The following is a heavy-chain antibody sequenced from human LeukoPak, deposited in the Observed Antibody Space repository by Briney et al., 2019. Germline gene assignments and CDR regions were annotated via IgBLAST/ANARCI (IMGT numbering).Heavy chain of an antibody. D-gene: IGHD3-10*01. CDR2: ISSSSSYI. V-gene: IGHV3-21*01. CDR1: GFTFSSYS. J-gene: IGHJ6*02. CDR3: ARLLWFGESLRGMDV. Sequence: GGSLRLSCAASGFTFSSYSMNWVRQAPGKGPEWVSSISSSSSYIYYADSVKGRFTISRDNAKSSLYLQMNSLRAEDTAVYYCARLLWFGESLRGMDVWGQGTTVTVSS.